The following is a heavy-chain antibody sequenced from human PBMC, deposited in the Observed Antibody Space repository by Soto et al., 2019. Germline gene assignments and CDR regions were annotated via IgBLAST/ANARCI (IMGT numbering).Heavy chain of an antibody. J-gene: IGHJ6*03. Sequence: PGGSLRLSCAASGFTFSSYWMSWVRQAPGKGLEWVANIKQDGSEKYYVDSVKGRFTISRDNAKNSLYLQMNSPRAEDTAVYYCARVKEFGGPYYYYYYMDVWGKGTTVTVSS. D-gene: IGHD3-10*01. V-gene: IGHV3-7*01. CDR3: ARVKEFGGPYYYYYYMDV. CDR2: IKQDGSEK. CDR1: GFTFSSYW.